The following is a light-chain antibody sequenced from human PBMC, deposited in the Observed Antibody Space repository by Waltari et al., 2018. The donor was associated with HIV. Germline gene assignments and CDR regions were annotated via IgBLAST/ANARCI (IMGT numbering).Light chain of an antibody. J-gene: IGLJ3*02. V-gene: IGLV2-23*02. Sequence: QSALTQPASVSGSPGQSITISGTVTSSAIGNFTLASRYQQHPGKAPKLMLYEVTKRPSGVSNGFSGSKSGNTASLTISGLQAEDEADYYCCSSAGSSTWVFGGGTQLTVL. CDR1: SSAIGNFTL. CDR3: CSSAGSSTWV. CDR2: EVT.